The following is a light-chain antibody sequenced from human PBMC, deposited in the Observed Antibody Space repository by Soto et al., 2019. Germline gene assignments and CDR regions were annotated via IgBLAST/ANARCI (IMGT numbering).Light chain of an antibody. J-gene: IGKJ2*01. V-gene: IGKV3-20*01. CDR3: QQSGSSPRT. CDR1: QSVRNVY. Sequence: EIVLTQSPGTLSLSPGERATLSCRASQSVRNVYLAWYQQKPGQAPRLLIYDASNRATGIPDRFSGSGSGTDFTLTKNTLEPEDFAVYDCQQSGSSPRTFGQGTKLEIK. CDR2: DAS.